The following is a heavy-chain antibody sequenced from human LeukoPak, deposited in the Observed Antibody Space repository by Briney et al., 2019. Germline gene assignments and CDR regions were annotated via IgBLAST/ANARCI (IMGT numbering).Heavy chain of an antibody. J-gene: IGHJ5*02. Sequence: SETLSLTCAVYGGPFSGYYWSWIRQPPGKGLEWIGEINHSGSTNYNPSLKSRVTISVDTSKNQFSLKLSSVTAADTAVYYCARHRWFDPWGQGTLVTVSS. CDR1: GGPFSGYY. CDR2: INHSGST. CDR3: ARHRWFDP. V-gene: IGHV4-34*01.